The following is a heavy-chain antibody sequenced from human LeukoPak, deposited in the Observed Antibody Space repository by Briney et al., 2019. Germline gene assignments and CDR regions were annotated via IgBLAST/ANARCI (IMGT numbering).Heavy chain of an antibody. CDR3: ARDTMADDAFDV. J-gene: IGHJ3*01. CDR1: GFTFSSYA. D-gene: IGHD1-1*01. V-gene: IGHV3-23*01. Sequence: PAGGSLRLSCAASGFTFSSYAMTWVRQAPGKGLEWVSAISGSGGITYYADSVQGRFTISRDNSKKTLYLQMNSLRAEDTAVYYCARDTMADDAFDVWGQGTMVTVSS. CDR2: ISGSGGIT.